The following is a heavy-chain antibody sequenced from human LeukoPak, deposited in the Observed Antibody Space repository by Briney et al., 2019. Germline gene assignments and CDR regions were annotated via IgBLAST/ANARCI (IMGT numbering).Heavy chain of an antibody. J-gene: IGHJ4*02. CDR3: ARESHSNYDY. CDR2: MKQDGTEK. CDR1: GFMFSNWW. Sequence: PGGSLRLSCAVSGFMFSNWWMAWVRQAPGKGLEWVASMKQDGTEKFYVDYVKGRFTISRDNTKNSLYLQMNSLRAEDTAVYYCARESHSNYDYWGQGTLVTVSS. V-gene: IGHV3-7*01. D-gene: IGHD4-11*01.